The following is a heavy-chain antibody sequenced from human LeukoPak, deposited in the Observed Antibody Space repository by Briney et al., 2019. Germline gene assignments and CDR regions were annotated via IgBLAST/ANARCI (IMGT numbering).Heavy chain of an antibody. CDR1: GYTLTELS. CDR3: ARDRSYVYSGFYYYYYMDV. Sequence: ASVKVSCKVSGYTLTELSMHWVRQAPGKGLEWMGGFDPEDGETIYAQKFQGRVTMTEDTSTDTAYMELSSLRSDDTAVYYCARDRSYVYSGFYYYYYMDVWGKGTTVTVSS. D-gene: IGHD1-26*01. J-gene: IGHJ6*03. CDR2: FDPEDGET. V-gene: IGHV1-24*01.